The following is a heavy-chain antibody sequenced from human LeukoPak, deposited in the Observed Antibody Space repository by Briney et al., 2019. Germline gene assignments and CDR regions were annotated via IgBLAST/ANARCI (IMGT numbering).Heavy chain of an antibody. Sequence: KPSETLSLTCTVSGGSISSYYWSWIRQPPVKGLEWIGYIYYSGSTNYNPSLKSRVTISVDTSKNQFSLKLSSVTAADTAVYYCARDHTGAGSPNWFDPWGQGTLVTVSS. V-gene: IGHV4-59*01. CDR2: IYYSGST. D-gene: IGHD5-18*01. CDR1: GGSISSYY. CDR3: ARDHTGAGSPNWFDP. J-gene: IGHJ5*02.